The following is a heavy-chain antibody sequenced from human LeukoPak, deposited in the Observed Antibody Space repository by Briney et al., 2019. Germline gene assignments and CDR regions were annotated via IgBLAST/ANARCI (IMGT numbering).Heavy chain of an antibody. CDR2: IIPIFGTA. D-gene: IGHD6-19*01. CDR3: ARDGKYSSGWYVVGYYFDY. CDR1: GGTFSSYA. V-gene: IGHV1-69*13. J-gene: IGHJ4*02. Sequence: SVKVSCKASGGTFSSYAISWVRQAPGQGLEWMGGIIPIFGTANYAQKFQGRVTITADESTSTAYMELSSLRSEDTAAYYCARDGKYSSGWYVVGYYFDYWGQGTLVTVSS.